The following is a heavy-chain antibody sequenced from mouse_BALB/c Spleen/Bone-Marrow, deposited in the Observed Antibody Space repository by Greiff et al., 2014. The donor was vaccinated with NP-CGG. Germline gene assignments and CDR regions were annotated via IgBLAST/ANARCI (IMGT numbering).Heavy chain of an antibody. V-gene: IGHV1S81*02. CDR2: SNPSNGGS. Sequence: VQLQQSGAELVKPGASVKLSCKASGYTFSNYYMYWVKQRPGQGLEWIGESNPSNGGSSFNEKFKSKATLTVDKSSSTAYMQLSSLTSEDSAVYYCTRSNYGYWYFDVWGAGTTVTVSS. CDR1: GYTFSNYY. CDR3: TRSNYGYWYFDV. D-gene: IGHD1-1*01. J-gene: IGHJ1*01.